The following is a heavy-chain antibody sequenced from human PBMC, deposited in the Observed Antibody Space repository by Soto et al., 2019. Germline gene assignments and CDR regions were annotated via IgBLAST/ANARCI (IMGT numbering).Heavy chain of an antibody. D-gene: IGHD3-3*01. V-gene: IGHV3-30*18. CDR1: GFTFSSYG. Sequence: QVQLVESGGGVVQPGRSLRLSCAASGFTFSSYGMHWVRQAPGKGLEWVAGISYDGSNKYYADSVKGRFTISRDNSKNTLYLQLNSLRAEDTAVYYCGKGWSGPFDYWGQGTLVNVSS. CDR2: ISYDGSNK. CDR3: GKGWSGPFDY. J-gene: IGHJ4*02.